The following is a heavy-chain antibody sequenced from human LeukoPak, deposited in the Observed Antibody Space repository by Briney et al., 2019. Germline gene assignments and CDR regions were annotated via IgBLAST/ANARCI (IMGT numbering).Heavy chain of an antibody. V-gene: IGHV4-38-2*02. CDR2: IYHSGDT. D-gene: IGHD6-19*01. CDR3: AKGTRSGWYYFDY. Sequence: TSETLSLTCIVSGYSITSGYYWGWIRQPPGKGLEWIGSIYHSGDTYYNPSLKSRVTISVDTSKNQFSLKLDSVTAADTAVYYCAKGTRSGWYYFDYWGQGTLVTVSS. J-gene: IGHJ4*02. CDR1: GYSITSGYY.